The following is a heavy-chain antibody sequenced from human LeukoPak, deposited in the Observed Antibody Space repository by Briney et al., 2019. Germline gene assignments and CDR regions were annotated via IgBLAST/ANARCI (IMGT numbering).Heavy chain of an antibody. D-gene: IGHD3-9*01. Sequence: AGGSLRLSCAASGFTFSSSAMSWVRQVPGKGLEWVSGISASGGSTSYADSVRGRFTISRDNSKNTLYVQMNSLRDEDTAVYYCAKVELRYFDWSDPYDYWGQGTLVTVSS. J-gene: IGHJ4*02. V-gene: IGHV3-23*01. CDR1: GFTFSSSA. CDR3: AKVELRYFDWSDPYDY. CDR2: ISASGGST.